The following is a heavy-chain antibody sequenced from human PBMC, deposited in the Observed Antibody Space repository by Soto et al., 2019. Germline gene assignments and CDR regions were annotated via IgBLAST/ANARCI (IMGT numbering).Heavy chain of an antibody. CDR2: ISYDGSNK. J-gene: IGHJ3*02. CDR3: AYTSEGMVGARHAFDI. D-gene: IGHD6-19*01. CDR1: GFTFSSYG. V-gene: IGHV3-30*03. Sequence: QVQLVESGGGVVQPGRSLRLSCAASGFTFSSYGMHWVRQAPGKGLEWVAVISYDGSNKYYADSVKGRFTISRDNSKNTLYLQMNSLRAEDTAVYYCAYTSEGMVGARHAFDIWGQGTMVTVSS.